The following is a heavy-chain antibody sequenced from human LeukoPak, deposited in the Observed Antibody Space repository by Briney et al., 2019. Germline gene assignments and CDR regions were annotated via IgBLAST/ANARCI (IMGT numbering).Heavy chain of an antibody. Sequence: SETLSLTCTVSGASISSSSYFWVWIRQPPGKGLEWIGSIYNRGATYYNPSLESRVTIPVDTSKNQSSLKLSSVTAADTAVYYCARHPGYGDYSRYFQHWGQGTLVTVSS. J-gene: IGHJ1*01. V-gene: IGHV4-39*01. D-gene: IGHD4-17*01. CDR1: GASISSSSYF. CDR3: ARHPGYGDYSRYFQH. CDR2: IYNRGAT.